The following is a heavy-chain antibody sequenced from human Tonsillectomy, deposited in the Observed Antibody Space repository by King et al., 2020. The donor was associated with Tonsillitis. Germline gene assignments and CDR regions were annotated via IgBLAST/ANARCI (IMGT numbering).Heavy chain of an antibody. CDR2: INPNSGGT. J-gene: IGHJ4*02. D-gene: IGHD3-10*01. CDR1: GYTFTGYF. CDR3: ARGGGGFDH. V-gene: IGHV1-2*02. Sequence: QLVQSGAEVKKPGASLKVSCKASGYTFTGYFINWVRQAPGQELEWMGWINPNSGGTNYAQKFQGRVTMTRDTSISTAYMELSGLRSDDTAVYYCARGGGGFDHWGQGTLVTVSS.